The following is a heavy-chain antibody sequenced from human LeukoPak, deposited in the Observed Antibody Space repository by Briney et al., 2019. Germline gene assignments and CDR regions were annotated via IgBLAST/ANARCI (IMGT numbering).Heavy chain of an antibody. CDR3: ARGPRDPGIAAAGTFDY. CDR2: TYYRSKWYN. D-gene: IGHD6-13*01. CDR1: GDSVSSNSAA. Sequence: SQTRSLTCAISGDSVSSNSAAWNWIRQSPSRGLEWLGRTYYRSKWYNDYAVSVKSRITINPDTSKNQFSLQLNSVTPEDTAVYYCARGPRDPGIAAAGTFDYWGQGTLVTVSS. J-gene: IGHJ4*02. V-gene: IGHV6-1*01.